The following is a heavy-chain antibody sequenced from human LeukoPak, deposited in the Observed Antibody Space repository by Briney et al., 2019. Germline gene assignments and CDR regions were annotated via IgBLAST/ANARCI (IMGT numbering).Heavy chain of an antibody. CDR3: ARTPRGGDIVVVPAAPFDY. Sequence: SETLSLTCAVYGGSFSGYYWSWLRQPPGKGLEWIGEINHSGSTNYNPSLKSRVTISVDTSKNPFSLKLSSVTAADTAVYYCARTPRGGDIVVVPAAPFDYWGQGTLVTVSS. CDR1: GGSFSGYY. J-gene: IGHJ4*02. V-gene: IGHV4-34*01. D-gene: IGHD2-2*01. CDR2: INHSGST.